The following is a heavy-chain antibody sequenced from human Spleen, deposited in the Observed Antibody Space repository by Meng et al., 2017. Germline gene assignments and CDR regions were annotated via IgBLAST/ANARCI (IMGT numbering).Heavy chain of an antibody. D-gene: IGHD3-9*01. CDR2: ISSSGSTI. Sequence: GESLKISCAASGFTFSSYEMNWVRQAPGKGLEWVSYISSSGSTIYYADSVKGRFTISRDNAKNSLYLQMSSLRAEDTAVYYCARVSEYYDILTGYPDAFDIWGQGTMVTVSS. CDR3: ARVSEYYDILTGYPDAFDI. J-gene: IGHJ3*02. CDR1: GFTFSSYE. V-gene: IGHV3-48*03.